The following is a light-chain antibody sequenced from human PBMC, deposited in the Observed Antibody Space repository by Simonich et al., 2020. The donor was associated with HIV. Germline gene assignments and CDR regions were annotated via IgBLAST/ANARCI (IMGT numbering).Light chain of an antibody. CDR2: GAS. J-gene: IGKJ2*01. CDR1: QSVNIN. Sequence: EIVMTQSPATLSVSPGERATLSCRARQSVNINLAWYQQKPCQAPRLLIYGASTRATGIPARFSGSGSGTEFTLTISSLQSEDFAVYYCHQYGSSLHTFGQGTKLEIK. CDR3: HQYGSSLHT. V-gene: IGKV3-15*01.